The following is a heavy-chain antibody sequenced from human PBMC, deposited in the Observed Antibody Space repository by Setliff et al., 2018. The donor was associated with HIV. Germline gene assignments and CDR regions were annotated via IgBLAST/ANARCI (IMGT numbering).Heavy chain of an antibody. CDR3: ARPQYHQSSDAFDI. CDR1: GYKFTDYW. Sequence: GESLKISCKGFGYKFTDYWVGWVRQMPGEGLEWMGVIYGDGSDPRYSPSFQGQVTISVDKSINTAYLRWTSLKASDTTLYYCARPQYHQSSDAFDIWGQGTMVTVSS. CDR2: IYGDGSDP. V-gene: IGHV5-51*01. J-gene: IGHJ3*02.